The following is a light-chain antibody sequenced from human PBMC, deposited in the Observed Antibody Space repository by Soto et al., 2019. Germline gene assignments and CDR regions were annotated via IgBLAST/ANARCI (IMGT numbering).Light chain of an antibody. CDR2: DVS. CDR1: QSVSSSY. V-gene: IGKV3-20*01. CDR3: QQYCSSPA. J-gene: IGKJ1*01. Sequence: EIVLTQSPGTLSLSPGERATLSCRSSQSVSSSYLAWYQHKPGQAPRLLIYDVSSRATGIPDRFSGSGSGTDFTLTISRLEPEDFAEYYCQQYCSSPAFGQGTKVEIK.